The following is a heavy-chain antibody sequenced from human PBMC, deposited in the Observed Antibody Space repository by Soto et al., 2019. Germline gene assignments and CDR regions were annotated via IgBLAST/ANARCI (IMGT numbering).Heavy chain of an antibody. Sequence: VQLVESGGGPVQPGGSLKLSCAVSGFTLRSYWMHWVRQAPGKGLEWVARIDSDGRSTNYADSVKGRFTISRDNAKNTVFLHMNSLRAEDRAVYYCARGVVVYQQLVRGRDRFDPWGQGTLVTVSS. CDR3: ARGVVVYQQLVRGRDRFDP. CDR1: GFTLRSYW. CDR2: IDSDGRST. D-gene: IGHD6-13*01. J-gene: IGHJ5*02. V-gene: IGHV3-74*01.